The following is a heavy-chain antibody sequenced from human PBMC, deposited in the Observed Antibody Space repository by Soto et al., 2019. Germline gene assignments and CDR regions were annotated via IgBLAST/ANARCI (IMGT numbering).Heavy chain of an antibody. Sequence: GGSLRLSCAASGFTFSSYSMSWVRQAPGKGLEWVSYISSSSSTIYYADSVKGRFTISRDNAKNSLYLQMNSLRDEDTAVYYCARGGGPDQAMVHTYYYYYYGMDVWGQGTTVTV. CDR3: ARGGGPDQAMVHTYYYYYYGMDV. D-gene: IGHD5-18*01. CDR1: GFTFSSYS. J-gene: IGHJ6*02. CDR2: ISSSSSTI. V-gene: IGHV3-48*02.